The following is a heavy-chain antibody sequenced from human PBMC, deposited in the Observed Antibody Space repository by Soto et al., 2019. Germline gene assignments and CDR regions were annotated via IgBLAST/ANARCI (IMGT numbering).Heavy chain of an antibody. J-gene: IGHJ6*02. V-gene: IGHV1-69*13. Sequence: SVKVSFKASGGTFSSYAISWVRQAPGQGLEWMGGIIPIFGTANYAQKFQGRVTITAXXXXXXAXMXLXXLXSEDTAVYYCARRSVAAREGSYYGMDVWG. CDR1: GGTFSSYA. CDR3: ARRSVAAREGSYYGMDV. CDR2: IIPIFGTA. D-gene: IGHD6-6*01.